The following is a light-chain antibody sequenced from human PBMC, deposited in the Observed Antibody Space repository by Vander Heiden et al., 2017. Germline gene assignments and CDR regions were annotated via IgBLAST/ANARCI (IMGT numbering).Light chain of an antibody. Sequence: SYELTQQPSVSVSPGQTARITCSGAALPKQYAYWYQQKPGQAPVLVIYKDSERLSGIPERCSGSSSGTTVTVTISGVQAEDEADYYCQSADSSGTYKVFGGGTKLTVL. CDR2: KDS. J-gene: IGLJ3*02. CDR1: ALPKQY. V-gene: IGLV3-25*03. CDR3: QSADSSGTYKV.